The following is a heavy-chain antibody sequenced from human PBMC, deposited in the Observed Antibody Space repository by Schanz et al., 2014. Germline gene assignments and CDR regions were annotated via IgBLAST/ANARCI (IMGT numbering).Heavy chain of an antibody. J-gene: IGHJ1*01. D-gene: IGHD3-10*01. CDR3: AKIAGPLLWFGELPYFHH. CDR1: GFTFSSYA. V-gene: IGHV3-23*04. Sequence: EVQLVESGGGLVQPGGSLRLSCAASGFTFSSYAMSWVRQAPGEGLEWVSDISGSGGSTYYADSVKGRFTISRDNSKNTLYLQMSSLRAEDTAVYYCAKIAGPLLWFGELPYFHHWGQGTLVTVSS. CDR2: ISGSGGST.